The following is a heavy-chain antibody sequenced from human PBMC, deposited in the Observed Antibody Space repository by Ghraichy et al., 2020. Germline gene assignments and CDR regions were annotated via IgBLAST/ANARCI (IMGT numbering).Heavy chain of an antibody. CDR1: GDAFSSYA. CDR3: ARDQGDYSNRYYYYNMEV. V-gene: IGHV1-69*13. CDR2: IFAVFGTV. D-gene: IGHD4-11*01. J-gene: IGHJ6*02. Sequence: SVKVSCKASGDAFSSYAISWVRQAPGQGLEWMGGIFAVFGTVTYAHKFQGRATITADESTTTSYMELTDLTSEDTAVYYCARDQGDYSNRYYYYNMEVWGQGTTGTVSS.